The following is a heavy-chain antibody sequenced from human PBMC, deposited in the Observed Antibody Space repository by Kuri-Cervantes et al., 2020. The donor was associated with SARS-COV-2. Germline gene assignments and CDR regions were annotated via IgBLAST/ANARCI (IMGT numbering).Heavy chain of an antibody. J-gene: IGHJ6*02. Sequence: GESLKISCATSAFTFSGYGMHWVRQAPGKGLEWVSFIRYDESNTYYADSVKGRFTISRDNAKNTFYLEMSSLRPEDTAVYYCSRDQQSFGGAVAMDVWGQGSTVTVSS. V-gene: IGHV3-30*02. D-gene: IGHD3-10*01. CDR2: IRYDESNT. CDR1: AFTFSGYG. CDR3: SRDQQSFGGAVAMDV.